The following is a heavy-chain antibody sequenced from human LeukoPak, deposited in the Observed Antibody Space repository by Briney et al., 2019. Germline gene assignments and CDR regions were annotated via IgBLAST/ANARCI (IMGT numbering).Heavy chain of an antibody. V-gene: IGHV3-21*04. Sequence: GGSLRLSCTASGFTFSVYSMTWVRQAPGKGLEWVSSISFSSDYIYYADSVKGRFTISRDNSKNSLYLQMNSLRSEDTALYYCAKDGVVAALGDDWFDPWGQGTLVTVSS. D-gene: IGHD2-15*01. J-gene: IGHJ5*02. CDR3: AKDGVVAALGDDWFDP. CDR2: ISFSSDYI. CDR1: GFTFSVYS.